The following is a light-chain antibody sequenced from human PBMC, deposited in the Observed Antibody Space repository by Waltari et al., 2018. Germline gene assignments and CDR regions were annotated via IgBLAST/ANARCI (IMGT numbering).Light chain of an antibody. CDR1: SCDIGGYNY. J-gene: IGLJ1*01. Sequence: QSALTQPASVSGSPGQSITISCTGTSCDIGGYNYVSWYQQHPGKAPKLIIYEVSNRPSGVSNRFSGSKSGNTASLTISGLQAEDEADYSCSSYTSNSTLYVFGTGTKVTVL. V-gene: IGLV2-14*01. CDR2: EVS. CDR3: SSYTSNSTLYV.